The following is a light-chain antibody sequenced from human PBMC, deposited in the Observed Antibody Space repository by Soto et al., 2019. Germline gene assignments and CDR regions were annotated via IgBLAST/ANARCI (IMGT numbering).Light chain of an antibody. V-gene: IGKV1-12*01. CDR2: AAS. CDR1: QGISSR. J-gene: IGKJ4*01. CDR3: QQANSFPLT. Sequence: DIQMTQSPSSVSASVGDRVTITCRASQGISSRLAWYQQKPGKAPTLLIYAASNLQSGVPSRFSGSGSETDFTLTIGSLQPEDFATYYCQQANSFPLTFGGGTKVEIK.